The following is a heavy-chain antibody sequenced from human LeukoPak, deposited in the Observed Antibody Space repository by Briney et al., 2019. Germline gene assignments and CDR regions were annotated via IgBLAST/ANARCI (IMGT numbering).Heavy chain of an antibody. CDR1: GFTFSHYA. CDR2: IWSDGTNQ. J-gene: IGHJ4*02. Sequence: PGGSLTLSCAASGFTFSHYAMHWVRQAPGKGLEWVAVIWSDGTNQYYADSVEGRFTIYRDDFQKRVFLQMNNLRVEDTALYYCAKDAQRGFDYSNSLQYWGQGALVTVSS. CDR3: AKDAQRGFDYSNSLQY. D-gene: IGHD4-11*01. V-gene: IGHV3-33*06.